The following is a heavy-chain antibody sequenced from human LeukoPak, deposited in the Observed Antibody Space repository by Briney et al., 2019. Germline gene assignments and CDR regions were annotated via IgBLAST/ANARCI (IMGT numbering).Heavy chain of an antibody. CDR2: IYYSGST. CDR3: ARGITGFLPFDY. Sequence: NPSETLSLTCTVSGGSISSGGYYWSWIRQHPGKGLEWIGYIYYSGSTYYNPPLKSRVTISVDTSKNQFSLKLSSVTAADTAVYYCARGITGFLPFDYWGQGTLVTVSS. D-gene: IGHD1-20*01. V-gene: IGHV4-31*03. J-gene: IGHJ4*02. CDR1: GGSISSGGYY.